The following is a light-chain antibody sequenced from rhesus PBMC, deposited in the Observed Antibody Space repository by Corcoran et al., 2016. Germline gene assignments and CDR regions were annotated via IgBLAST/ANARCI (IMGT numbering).Light chain of an antibody. CDR1: TTNIGAYKW. Sequence: QPALTQPPSVSGSPGQSVTISCTGTTTNIGAYKWVYWYQKHPVTAPKVLIYEVNERPSGVSDRFSGSKSGNTASLTISGVQAEDEADYFCCSYGGANTFVFGTSTKLTVL. J-gene: IGLJ6*01. CDR2: EVN. CDR3: CSYGGANTFV. V-gene: IGLV2-32*02.